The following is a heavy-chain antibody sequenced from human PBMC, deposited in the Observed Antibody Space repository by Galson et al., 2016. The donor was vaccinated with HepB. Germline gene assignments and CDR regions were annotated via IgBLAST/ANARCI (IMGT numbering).Heavy chain of an antibody. CDR1: GFTFSNYY. J-gene: IGHJ4*02. V-gene: IGHV3-7*03. CDR2: IKQDGSEK. D-gene: IGHD4-17*01. CDR3: ARYDHGEARSDY. Sequence: SLRLSCAASGFTFSNYYMSWVRQAPGKGLEWVANIKQDGSEKYYVDSVKGRFTISRDNVENSLYLQMNSLRAEDTAVYYCARYDHGEARSDYWGQGTLVTVSS.